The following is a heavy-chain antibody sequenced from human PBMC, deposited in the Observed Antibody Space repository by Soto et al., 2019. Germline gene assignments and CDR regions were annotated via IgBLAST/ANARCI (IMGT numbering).Heavy chain of an antibody. CDR1: GFTFSSYA. CDR2: ISGSGGST. Sequence: EVQLLESGGGLVQPGGSLRLSCAAAGFTFSSYAMSWVRKAPGKGLEWVSAISGSGGSTYYADSVKGRFTISRDSSKNTLYLQMNSLRAEDTAVYYCAKDWLAVRGEPPTDWGQGTLVTVSS. CDR3: AKDWLAVRGEPPTD. J-gene: IGHJ4*02. V-gene: IGHV3-23*01. D-gene: IGHD3-10*01.